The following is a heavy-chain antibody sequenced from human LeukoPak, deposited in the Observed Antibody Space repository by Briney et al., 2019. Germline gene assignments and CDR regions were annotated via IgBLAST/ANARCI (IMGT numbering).Heavy chain of an antibody. CDR2: ISGSGGST. CDR1: GFTFSSYA. V-gene: IGHV3-23*01. J-gene: IGHJ4*02. CDR3: AKDRGYGSGSFPNFDY. D-gene: IGHD3-10*01. Sequence: GGSLRLSCAASGFTFSSYAMSWVRQAPGKVLEWVSAISGSGGSTYYADSVKGRFTISRDNSKNTLYLQMNSLRAEDTAVYYCAKDRGYGSGSFPNFDYWGQGTLVTVSS.